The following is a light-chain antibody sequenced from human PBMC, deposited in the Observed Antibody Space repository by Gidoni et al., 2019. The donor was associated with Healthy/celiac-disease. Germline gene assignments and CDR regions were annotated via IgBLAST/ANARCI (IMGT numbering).Light chain of an antibody. V-gene: IGKV1-39*01. CDR1: QSISSY. CDR3: RQSYSTPPLT. J-gene: IGKJ4*01. CDR2: AAS. Sequence: DIQMTQSPSSLSVSVGDRDTITCRASQSISSYFNWYQQKPGKPPKPLIIAASSLHSGVPSECSGGGSGTEFTLPTSSRLQEEFAAYYCRQSYSTPPLTFGGGTKVEIK.